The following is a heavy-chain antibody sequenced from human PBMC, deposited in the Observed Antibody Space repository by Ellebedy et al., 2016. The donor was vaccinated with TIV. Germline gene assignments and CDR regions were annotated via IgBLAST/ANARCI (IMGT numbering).Heavy chain of an antibody. CDR3: ASTYADEFDY. Sequence: MPGGSLRLSCTVSGGSISSSSYYWGWIRQPPGKGLEWIGSIYYSGSTYYNPSLKSRVTISVDTSKNQFSLKLSSVTAADTAVYYCASTYADEFDYWGQGTPVTASS. CDR2: IYYSGST. V-gene: IGHV4-39*01. D-gene: IGHD4-17*01. CDR1: GGSISSSSYY. J-gene: IGHJ4*02.